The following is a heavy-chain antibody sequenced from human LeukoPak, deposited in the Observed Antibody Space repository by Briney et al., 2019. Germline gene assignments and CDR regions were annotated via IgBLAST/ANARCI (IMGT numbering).Heavy chain of an antibody. D-gene: IGHD3-10*01. J-gene: IGHJ3*02. Sequence: ASVKVSCKASGYTFTNYAMNWVRQAPGQGLEWMGWIHPSTGNPTYAQGFTGRFVFSLDTSVSTAYLQISSLKAEDTAVYYCARDTGSGSYYHDAFDIWGQGTMVTVSS. CDR3: ARDTGSGSYYHDAFDI. CDR1: GYTFTNYA. CDR2: IHPSTGNP. V-gene: IGHV7-4-1*02.